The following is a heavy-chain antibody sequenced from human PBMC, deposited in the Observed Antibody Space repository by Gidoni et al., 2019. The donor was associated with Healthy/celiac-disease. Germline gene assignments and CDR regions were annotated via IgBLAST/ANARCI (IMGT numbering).Heavy chain of an antibody. CDR2: INHSGST. CDR3: ARRTHMTWRKAPTRQTTVTTRGGYFDY. V-gene: IGHV4-34*01. J-gene: IGHJ4*02. CDR1: GGSFSGYY. D-gene: IGHD4-4*01. Sequence: QVQLQQWGAGLLTPSETLSLTCAVYGGSFSGYYWRWIRQPPGKGLEWIGEINHSGSTNYNPSLKSRVTISVDTSKNQFSLKLSSVTAADTAVYYCARRTHMTWRKAPTRQTTVTTRGGYFDYWGQGTLVTVSS.